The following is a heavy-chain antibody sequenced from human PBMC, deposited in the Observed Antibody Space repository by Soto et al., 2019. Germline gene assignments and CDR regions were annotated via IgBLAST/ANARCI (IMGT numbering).Heavy chain of an antibody. Sequence: SVKVSCKASGGTFSSYAISWVRQAPGQGLEWMGGIIPIFGTANYAQKFQGRVTITADESTSTAYMELSSLRSEDTAVYYCARDSWREKFTNYYYYGMDVWGQGTTVTVSS. J-gene: IGHJ6*02. CDR3: ARDSWREKFTNYYYYGMDV. V-gene: IGHV1-69*13. CDR2: IIPIFGTA. D-gene: IGHD3-3*01. CDR1: GGTFSSYA.